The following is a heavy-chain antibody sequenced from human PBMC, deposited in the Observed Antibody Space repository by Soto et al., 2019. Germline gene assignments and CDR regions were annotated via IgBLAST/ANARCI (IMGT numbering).Heavy chain of an antibody. Sequence: EVQLLESGGGLVQPGGSLRLSCAASLSTFRSYTMSWARQAPGKGPEWVSAITASGDYTVYADSVKGRFTISRDNSKNTLFLEMSSLRAEDTGVYFCAGRGGSGSYYWGQGTLVTVSS. J-gene: IGHJ4*02. CDR1: LSTFRSYT. CDR2: ITASGDYT. CDR3: AGRGGSGSYY. D-gene: IGHD3-10*01. V-gene: IGHV3-23*01.